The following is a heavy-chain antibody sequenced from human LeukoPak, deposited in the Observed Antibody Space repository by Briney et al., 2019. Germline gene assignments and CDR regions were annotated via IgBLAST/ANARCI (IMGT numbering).Heavy chain of an antibody. D-gene: IGHD3-16*02. Sequence: SETLSLTCAVYGGSFSGYYWSWIRQPPGKGLEWIGEINHSGSTNYNPSLKGRVTISVDTSKNQFSLKLSSVTAADTAVYYCAREANNYDYVWGSYRYKASYFDYWGQGTLVTVSS. CDR3: AREANNYDYVWGSYRYKASYFDY. V-gene: IGHV4-34*01. J-gene: IGHJ4*02. CDR1: GGSFSGYY. CDR2: INHSGST.